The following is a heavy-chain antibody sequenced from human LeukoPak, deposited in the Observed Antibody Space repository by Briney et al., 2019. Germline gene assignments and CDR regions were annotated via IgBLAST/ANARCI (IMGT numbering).Heavy chain of an antibody. CDR1: GFTFSSYW. CDR2: INSDGSST. CDR3: AREKGGGGSGWPIDY. V-gene: IGHV3-74*01. D-gene: IGHD6-19*01. Sequence: GGSLRLSCAASGFTFSSYWMHWVRQAPGKGRVWVSLINSDGSSTRYADSVKGRFTISRDNAKNTLNLQMSSLRVEDTAVYYCAREKGGGGSGWPIDYWGQGTLVTVSS. J-gene: IGHJ4*02.